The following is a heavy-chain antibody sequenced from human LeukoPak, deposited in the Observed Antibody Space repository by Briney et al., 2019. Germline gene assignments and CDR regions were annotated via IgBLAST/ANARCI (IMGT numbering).Heavy chain of an antibody. CDR2: IYYSGST. D-gene: IGHD6-13*01. CDR1: GGSISSGGYY. V-gene: IGHV4-31*03. CDR3: ARDQIQQLVMEDYYYYYGMDV. Sequence: SQTLSLTCTVSGGSISSGGYYWSWIRQHPGKGLEWIGYIYYSGSTYYNPSLKSRATISVDTSKNQFSLKLSSVTAADTAVYYCARDQIQQLVMEDYYYYYGMDVWGQGTTVTVSS. J-gene: IGHJ6*02.